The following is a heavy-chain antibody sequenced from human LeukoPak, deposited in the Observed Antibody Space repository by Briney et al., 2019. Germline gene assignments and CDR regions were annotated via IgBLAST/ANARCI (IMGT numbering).Heavy chain of an antibody. CDR2: INPNSGGT. CDR3: ARGGIVVVPAAMEPIFDY. Sequence: ASVKVSCKASGGTFSSYAISWVRQAPGQGLEWMGWINPNSGGTNYAQKFQGRVTMTRDTSISTAYMELSRLRSDDTAVYYCARGGIVVVPAAMEPIFDYWGQGTLVTVSS. V-gene: IGHV1-2*02. D-gene: IGHD2-2*01. J-gene: IGHJ4*02. CDR1: GGTFSSYA.